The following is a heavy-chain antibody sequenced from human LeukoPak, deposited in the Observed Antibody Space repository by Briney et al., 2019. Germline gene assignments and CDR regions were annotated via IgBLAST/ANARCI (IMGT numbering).Heavy chain of an antibody. CDR3: ARTSYYYDSSGYNFDY. Sequence: PGGSLRLYCAASGFTFSSYEMNWVRQAPGGGLVWVSYISSSGSTIYYADSVKGRFTISRDNAKNSLYLQMSSLRAEDTAVYYCARTSYYYDSSGYNFDYWGQGTLVTVSS. V-gene: IGHV3-48*03. J-gene: IGHJ4*02. CDR2: ISSSGSTI. D-gene: IGHD3-22*01. CDR1: GFTFSSYE.